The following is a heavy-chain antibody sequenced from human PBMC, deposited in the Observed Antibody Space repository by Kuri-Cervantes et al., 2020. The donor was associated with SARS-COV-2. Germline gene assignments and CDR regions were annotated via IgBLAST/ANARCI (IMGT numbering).Heavy chain of an antibody. CDR3: AKGIDDTGYYPFDY. D-gene: IGHD3-9*01. CDR1: GFTFSGHW. Sequence: GESLKISCAASGFTFSGHWIHWVRQAPGKGLVWVSRINPDGSYTNNADSVKGRFTLSRDNAKNMLFLQMNSLRAEDTAVYYCAKGIDDTGYYPFDYWGRGTQVTVSS. CDR2: INPDGSYT. J-gene: IGHJ4*02. V-gene: IGHV3-74*01.